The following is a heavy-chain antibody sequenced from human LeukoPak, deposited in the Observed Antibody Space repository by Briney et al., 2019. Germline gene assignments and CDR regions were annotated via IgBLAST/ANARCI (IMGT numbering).Heavy chain of an antibody. D-gene: IGHD5-18*01. CDR2: ISPYNGNT. V-gene: IGHV1-18*01. CDR1: GGTFSSYA. J-gene: IGHJ4*02. Sequence: ASVKVSCKASGGTFSSYAISWVRQAPGQGLEWMGWISPYNGNTHYAQKLQDRVTMTTDTSTSTAYMELRSLRADDTAVYYCARDGILDTAMAKPDYWGQGTLVTVSS. CDR3: ARDGILDTAMAKPDY.